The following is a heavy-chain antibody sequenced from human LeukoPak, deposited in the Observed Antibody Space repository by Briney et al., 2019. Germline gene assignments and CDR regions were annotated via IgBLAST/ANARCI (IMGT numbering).Heavy chain of an antibody. V-gene: IGHV4-39*01. J-gene: IGHJ4*02. CDR1: GGSISSSSYY. Sequence: PSETLSLTCTVSGGSISSSSYYWGWIRQPPGKGLEWIGSIYYSGSTYYNPSPKSRVTISVDTSKNQFSLKLSSVTAADTAVYYCARRGIAAAGTGYWGQGTLVTVSS. D-gene: IGHD6-13*01. CDR3: ARRGIAAAGTGY. CDR2: IYYSGST.